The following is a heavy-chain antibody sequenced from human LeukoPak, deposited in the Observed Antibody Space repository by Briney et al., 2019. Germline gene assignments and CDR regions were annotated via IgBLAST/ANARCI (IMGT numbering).Heavy chain of an antibody. CDR1: GFTFSNAW. D-gene: IGHD2-2*01. J-gene: IGHJ4*02. Sequence: GGSLRLSCAASGFTFSNAWMSWVRQAPGKGLEWVGRIKSKTDGGTTDYAAPVKGRFTISRDDSKNMLYLQMSSLKTEDTAVYYCTTDQIVPAASGNVGYFDYWGQGTLVTVSS. CDR2: IKSKTDGGTT. CDR3: TTDQIVPAASGNVGYFDY. V-gene: IGHV3-15*01.